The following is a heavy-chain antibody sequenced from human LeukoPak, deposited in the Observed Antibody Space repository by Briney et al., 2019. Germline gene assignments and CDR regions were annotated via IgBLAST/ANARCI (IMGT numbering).Heavy chain of an antibody. CDR2: INHSGST. V-gene: IGHV4-34*01. J-gene: IGHJ3*02. CDR3: ASVYSSGAFDI. CDR1: GGSFSGYY. D-gene: IGHD3-22*01. Sequence: PSETLSLTCAVYGGSFSGYYWSWIRQPPGKGLEWIGEINHSGSTNYNPSLKSRVTISVDTSKNQFSLKLSSVTAADTAVYYCASVYSSGAFDIWGQGTMVTVSS.